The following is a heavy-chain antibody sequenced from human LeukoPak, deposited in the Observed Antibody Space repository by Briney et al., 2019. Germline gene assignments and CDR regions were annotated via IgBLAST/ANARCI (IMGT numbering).Heavy chain of an antibody. J-gene: IGHJ4*02. CDR1: GGSFSGYY. V-gene: IGHV4-34*01. CDR2: INHSGST. Sequence: SETLSLTCAVYGGSFSGYYWSWIRQPPGKGLEWIGEINHSGSTNYNPSLKSRVTISVDTSKNQFSLKLSSVTAADTAVYYCARGTKVLRFLEWLFTPPDYWGQGTLVTVSS. D-gene: IGHD3-3*01. CDR3: ARGTKVLRFLEWLFTPPDY.